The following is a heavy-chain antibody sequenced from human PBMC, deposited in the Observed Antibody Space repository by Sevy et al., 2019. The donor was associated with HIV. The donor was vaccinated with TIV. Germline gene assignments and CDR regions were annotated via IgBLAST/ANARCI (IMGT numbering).Heavy chain of an antibody. Sequence: GGSLRLSCAASGFTFTSYAMSWVRQAPGKGLEWVSDISGSGGSTYYADSVKGRFTISRDNSKNTLYLQMNSLRAEDTAVYYCAKEDGRDDDTGEYFQHWGQGTLVTVSS. CDR1: GFTFTSYA. D-gene: IGHD1-26*01. CDR2: ISGSGGST. V-gene: IGHV3-23*01. J-gene: IGHJ1*01. CDR3: AKEDGRDDDTGEYFQH.